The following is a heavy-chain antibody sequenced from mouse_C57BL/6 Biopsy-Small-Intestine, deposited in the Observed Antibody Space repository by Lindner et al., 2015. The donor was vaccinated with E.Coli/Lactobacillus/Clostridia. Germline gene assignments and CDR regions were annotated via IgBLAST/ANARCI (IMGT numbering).Heavy chain of an antibody. Sequence: VQLQESGAELARPGASVKMSCKASGYTFTSYTMHWVKQRPGQGLEWIGYINPSSGYTKYNQKFKDKATLTADKSSSTAYMQLSSLTSEDSAVYYCARDYSNYWFAYWGQGTLVTVSA. D-gene: IGHD2-5*01. V-gene: IGHV1-4*01. J-gene: IGHJ3*01. CDR1: GYTFTSYT. CDR3: ARDYSNYWFAY. CDR2: INPSSGYT.